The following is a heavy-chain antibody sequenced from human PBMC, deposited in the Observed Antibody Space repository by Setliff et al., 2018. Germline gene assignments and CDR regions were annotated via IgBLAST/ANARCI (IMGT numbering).Heavy chain of an antibody. J-gene: IGHJ6*02. CDR2: IKQDGSEK. CDR1: GFSLSSYW. Sequence: GGSLRLSCAASGFSLSSYWMSWVRQAPGKGLEWVANIKQDGSEKYYVDSVKGRFTISRDNARNSLYLQMNSLRAEDTAVYYCTRDIVVFTDIDYYYSGMDVWGQGTAVTVSS. V-gene: IGHV3-7*01. D-gene: IGHD2-21*01. CDR3: TRDIVVFTDIDYYYSGMDV.